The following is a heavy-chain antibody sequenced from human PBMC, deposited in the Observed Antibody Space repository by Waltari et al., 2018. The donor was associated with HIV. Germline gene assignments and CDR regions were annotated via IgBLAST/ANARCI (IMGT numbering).Heavy chain of an antibody. V-gene: IGHV3-53*01. CDR2: IYPDDTT. CDR1: IFTIPDRH. J-gene: IGHJ1*01. D-gene: IGHD3-22*01. CDR3: ATGVRYYGP. Sequence: ESGGRLIQTGGSLGLSGLAAIFTIPDRHVTWVRQASGGPLEWVAVIYPDDTTHYADSVRGRFTISRVRSRTSVLLLMNGLFVDDSAIYYCATGVRYYGPWGQGTRVTVSS.